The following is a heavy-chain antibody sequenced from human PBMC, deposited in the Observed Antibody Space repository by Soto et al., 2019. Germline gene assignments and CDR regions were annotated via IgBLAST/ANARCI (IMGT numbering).Heavy chain of an antibody. Sequence: GGSLRLSCAASGFTFSSYAMSWVRQAPGKGLEWVSAISGSGISTYYADSVKGRFTISRDNSKNTLYLQMNSLRAEDTAVYYCAKDLGYSTDWEPFDYWGQGTLVTVSS. CDR1: GFTFSSYA. V-gene: IGHV3-23*01. CDR3: AKDLGYSTDWEPFDY. CDR2: ISGSGIST. J-gene: IGHJ4*02. D-gene: IGHD6-19*01.